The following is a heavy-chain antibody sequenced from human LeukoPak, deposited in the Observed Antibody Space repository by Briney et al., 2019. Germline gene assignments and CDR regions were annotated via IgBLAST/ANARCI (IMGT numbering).Heavy chain of an antibody. J-gene: IGHJ6*03. CDR1: GYSISSGYY. CDR3: ARVVYYYYYMDV. Sequence: SETLSLTCTVSGYSISSGYYWGWIRQPPGKGLEWIGSIYHSGSTYYNPSLKSRVTMSVDTSKNQFSLKLSSVTAADTAVYYCARVVYYYYYMDVWGKGTTVTVSS. V-gene: IGHV4-38-2*02. CDR2: IYHSGST.